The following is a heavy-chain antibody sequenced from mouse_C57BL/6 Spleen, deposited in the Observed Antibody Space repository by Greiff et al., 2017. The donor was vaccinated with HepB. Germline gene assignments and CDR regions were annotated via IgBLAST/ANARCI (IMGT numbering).Heavy chain of an antibody. CDR3: ARAQLRLHYFDY. Sequence: QVQLQQSGAELVMPGASVKLSCKASGYTFTSYWMHWVKQRPGQGLEWIGEIDPSDSYTNYNQKFKGKSTLTVDKSSSTAYMQLSSLTSEDSAVYYCARAQLRLHYFDYWGQGTTLTVSS. V-gene: IGHV1-69*01. CDR1: GYTFTSYW. J-gene: IGHJ2*01. CDR2: IDPSDSYT. D-gene: IGHD3-2*02.